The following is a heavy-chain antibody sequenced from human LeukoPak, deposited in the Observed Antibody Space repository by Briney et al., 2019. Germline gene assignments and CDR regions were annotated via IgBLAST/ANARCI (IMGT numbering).Heavy chain of an antibody. J-gene: IGHJ6*02. V-gene: IGHV4-59*01. CDR3: ARGHPPNLDV. CDR1: GGSIGTDH. Sequence: SETLSLTCSISGGSIGTDHWTWIRQPPGKGLDWIGYAYYNGNTNYNPSLNSRVTISVDTSNNQFSLRLTSVTTADTAVYYCARGHPPNLDVWGQGTTVTVSS. CDR2: AYYNGNT.